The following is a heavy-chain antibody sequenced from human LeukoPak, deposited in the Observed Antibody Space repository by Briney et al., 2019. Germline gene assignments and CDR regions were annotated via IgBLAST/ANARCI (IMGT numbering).Heavy chain of an antibody. CDR1: GVSISSSSYY. J-gene: IGHJ5*02. CDR3: ASHAYRRIGFDP. Sequence: PSETLSLTCTVSGVSISSSSYYWGWIRQPPGKGLEWIGSIYYSGSTYYNPSLKSRVTISVDTSKNQFSLKLSSVTAADTAVYYCASHAYRRIGFDPWGQGTLVTVSS. V-gene: IGHV4-39*07. CDR2: IYYSGST.